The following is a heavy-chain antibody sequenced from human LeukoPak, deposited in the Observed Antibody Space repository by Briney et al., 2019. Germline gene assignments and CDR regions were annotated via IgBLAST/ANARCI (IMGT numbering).Heavy chain of an antibody. D-gene: IGHD5-18*01. CDR1: GDSISSGGYY. CDR3: ARELRYSYGLFDY. V-gene: IGHV4-31*03. Sequence: PSQTLSLTCTVSGDSISSGGYYWSWIRQHPGKGLEWIGYIYYSGSTYFNPSLKSRVTISVDTSKNQFSLKLSSVTAADTAVYYCARELRYSYGLFDYWGQGTLVTVSS. CDR2: IYYSGST. J-gene: IGHJ4*02.